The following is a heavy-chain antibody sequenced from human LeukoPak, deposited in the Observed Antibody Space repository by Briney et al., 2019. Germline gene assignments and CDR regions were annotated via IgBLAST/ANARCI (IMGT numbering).Heavy chain of an antibody. V-gene: IGHV3-53*01. CDR1: GFTVSSNY. J-gene: IGHJ6*02. Sequence: GGSLRLSCAASGFTVSSNYMSWVRKAPGKGLEWVSVIYSGGSTYYADSVKGRFTISRDNSKNTLYLQMNSLRAEDTAVYYCAGITTVYYYYGMDVWGQGTTVTVSS. CDR3: AGITTVYYYYGMDV. CDR2: IYSGGST. D-gene: IGHD4-17*01.